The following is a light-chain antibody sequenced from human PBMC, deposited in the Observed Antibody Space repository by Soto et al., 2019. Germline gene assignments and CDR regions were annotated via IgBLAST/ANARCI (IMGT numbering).Light chain of an antibody. Sequence: DIVMTQSPDSLAVSLGERATINCKSSQTVLSSSNNKNYLAWYQHKPGQPPKLLIYWASTRESGVPDRFSGSGSGTDFTLTISSLQAEDAAIYYCLQYYSSPRTFGQGTKVDIK. CDR2: WAS. CDR1: QTVLSSSNNKNY. CDR3: LQYYSSPRT. V-gene: IGKV4-1*01. J-gene: IGKJ1*01.